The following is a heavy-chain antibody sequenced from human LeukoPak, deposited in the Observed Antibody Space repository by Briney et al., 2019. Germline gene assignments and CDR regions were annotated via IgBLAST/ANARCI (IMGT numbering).Heavy chain of an antibody. J-gene: IGHJ4*02. D-gene: IGHD3-3*01. CDR1: GFTFSSYS. Sequence: GGSLRLSCAASGFTFSSYSMNWVRQAPGKGLEWVSSISSSSSYIYYADSVKGRFTISRDNAKNSLYLQMNSLRAEDTAVYYCARAEISGVVNRVGEEDYFDYWGQGTLVTVSS. CDR3: ARAEISGVVNRVGEEDYFDY. V-gene: IGHV3-21*01. CDR2: ISSSSSYI.